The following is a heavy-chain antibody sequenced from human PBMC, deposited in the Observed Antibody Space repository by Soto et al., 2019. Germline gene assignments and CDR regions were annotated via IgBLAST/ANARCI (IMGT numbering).Heavy chain of an antibody. D-gene: IGHD2-8*01. CDR2: ISPYSGHT. CDR3: ARDRCTTAKCYTHHPDG. CDR1: GYTFISYG. J-gene: IGHJ6*02. Sequence: QGPLVQSGGEVTKPGASVKVSCNASGYTFISYGISWVRQAPGQGLEWMGWISPYSGHTKDAQKVQGRVTLTTETSTGTAYMELRSLASDDTAVYYCARDRCTTAKCYTHHPDGWGQGTTVIVSS. V-gene: IGHV1-18*04.